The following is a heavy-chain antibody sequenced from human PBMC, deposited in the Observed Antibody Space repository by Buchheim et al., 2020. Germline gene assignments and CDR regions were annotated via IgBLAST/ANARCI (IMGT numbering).Heavy chain of an antibody. CDR3: ARSGDDTTRREYNWFDP. D-gene: IGHD7-27*01. Sequence: QVQLVQSGAEVKKPGASVKVSCKASGYTFTSYYMHWVRQAPGQGLEWMGIINPSGGSTSYAQKFQGRVTMTRATSTSTVYIELSSLRSEDTAVYYCARSGDDTTRREYNWFDPWGQGTL. J-gene: IGHJ5*02. CDR1: GYTFTSYY. V-gene: IGHV1-46*03. CDR2: INPSGGST.